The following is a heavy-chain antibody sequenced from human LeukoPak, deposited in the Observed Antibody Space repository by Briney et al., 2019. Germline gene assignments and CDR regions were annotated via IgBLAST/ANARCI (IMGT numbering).Heavy chain of an antibody. CDR2: ISAYNGNT. V-gene: IGHV1-18*01. D-gene: IGHD3-3*01. J-gene: IGHJ6*03. CDR1: GYTFTSYG. Sequence: GASVKASCKASGYTFTSYGISWVPQAPGQGLEWLGWISAYNGNTNYAQKLQGRVTMITDTSTSTAYMELRSLRSDDTAVYYCARAPPRKYDFWSGYDYYYYMDVWGKGTTVTVSS. CDR3: ARAPPRKYDFWSGYDYYYYMDV.